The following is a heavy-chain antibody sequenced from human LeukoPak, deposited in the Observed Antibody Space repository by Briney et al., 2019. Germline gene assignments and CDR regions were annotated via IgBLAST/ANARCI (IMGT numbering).Heavy chain of an antibody. D-gene: IGHD6-19*01. CDR1: GVSISGYY. J-gene: IGHJ4*02. CDR2: LYSSGDT. CDR3: ARGSSGSTKRYYFDS. Sequence: SETLSLTCTVSGVSISGYYWNWVRQPADRGLEWIGRLYSSGDTYYNPSLKSRLTMSVDTSKNQFSLKLRSVTAADTAVYYCARGSSGSTKRYYFDSWGQGALVAVPS. V-gene: IGHV4-4*07.